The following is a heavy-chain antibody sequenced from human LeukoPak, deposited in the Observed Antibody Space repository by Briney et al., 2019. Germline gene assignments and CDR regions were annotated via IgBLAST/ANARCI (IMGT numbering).Heavy chain of an antibody. CDR3: ARGAWIPEY. CDR2: IQQDGSAE. J-gene: IGHJ4*02. Sequence: GGSLRLSCAASGITFNYYWMSWVRQAPGKGLEWVANIQQDGSAEYYVDSVKGRFTISRDNAKNSLYLQMNSLRAEDTAAYYCARGAWIPEYWGQGTLVTVSS. V-gene: IGHV3-7*04. D-gene: IGHD5-18*01. CDR1: GITFNYYW.